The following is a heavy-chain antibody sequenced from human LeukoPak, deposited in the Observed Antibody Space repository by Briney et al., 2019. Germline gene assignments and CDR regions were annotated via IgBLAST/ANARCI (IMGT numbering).Heavy chain of an antibody. CDR1: GFTFSSYA. D-gene: IGHD3-3*01. J-gene: IGHJ5*02. CDR3: AKGTYYDFWSGYFNWFDP. V-gene: IGHV3-23*01. Sequence: GGSLRLSCAASGFTFSSYAMSWVRQAPGKGLEWVSAISGSGGSTYYADSVKGRFTISGDNSKNTLYLQMNSLRAEDTAVYYCAKGTYYDFWSGYFNWFDPWGQGTLVTVSS. CDR2: ISGSGGST.